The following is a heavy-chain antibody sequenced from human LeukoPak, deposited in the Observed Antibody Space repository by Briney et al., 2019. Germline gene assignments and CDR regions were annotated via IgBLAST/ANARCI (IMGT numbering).Heavy chain of an antibody. CDR2: IYYSGRT. Sequence: SETLSLTCTVSGDSSNSYYWNWIRQPPGKGLEWIWYIYYSGRTDYNPSLKSRVTISVDTSKHQFSMKLKSVTAADTAVYFCARGRWLPNAFDIWGQGTMVTVFS. D-gene: IGHD5-24*01. J-gene: IGHJ3*02. CDR3: ARGRWLPNAFDI. CDR1: GDSSNSYY. V-gene: IGHV4-59*01.